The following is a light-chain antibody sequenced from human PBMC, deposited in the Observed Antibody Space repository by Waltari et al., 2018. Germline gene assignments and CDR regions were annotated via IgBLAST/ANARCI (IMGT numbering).Light chain of an antibody. J-gene: IGLJ3*02. CDR2: YDD. V-gene: IGLV1-36*01. CDR3: AVWDDTLNGPV. CDR1: RSNVGKNA. Sequence: QSVLTQPPSVSGAPRQRVTIPCSGSRSNVGKNAVNWYLQVPGQAPKLLIYYDDMLSSGVSDRFSGSKSGTSGTLAISGLQSEDEGDYYCAVWDDTLNGPVFGGGTKLTVL.